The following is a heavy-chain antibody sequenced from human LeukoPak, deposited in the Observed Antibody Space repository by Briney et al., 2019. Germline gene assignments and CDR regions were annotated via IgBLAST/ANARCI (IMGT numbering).Heavy chain of an antibody. J-gene: IGHJ4*02. V-gene: IGHV4-39*01. CDR2: TYYSGST. CDR1: GGSISSSSYY. Sequence: SETLSLTCTVSGGSISSSSYYWGWIRQPPGKGLEWIGSTYYSGSTYYNPSLKSRVTTSVDMSKNRFSLKLTSATAAGTAVYYCARGSGSYDFDYWGQGTLVTVSS. CDR3: ARGSGSYDFDY. D-gene: IGHD1-26*01.